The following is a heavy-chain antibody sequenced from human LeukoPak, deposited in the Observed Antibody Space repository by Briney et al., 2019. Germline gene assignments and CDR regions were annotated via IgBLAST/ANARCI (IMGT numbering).Heavy chain of an antibody. CDR1: GFTFSSYG. J-gene: IGHJ4*02. V-gene: IGHV3-30*18. Sequence: GKSLRLSCAASGFTFSSYGMHWVRQAPGKGLEWVAVISYDGSNKYYADSVKGRFTISRDNSKNTLYLQMNSLRAEDTAVYYCAKDHGPPDYWGQGTLVTVSS. D-gene: IGHD4-17*01. CDR3: AKDHGPPDY. CDR2: ISYDGSNK.